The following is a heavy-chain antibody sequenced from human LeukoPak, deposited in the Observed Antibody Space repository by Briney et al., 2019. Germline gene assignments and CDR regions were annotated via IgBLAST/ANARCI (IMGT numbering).Heavy chain of an antibody. CDR2: IYTGGST. CDR3: ARDPGGYSSGGELDV. Sequence: GGSLRLSCAASGFTVSSNYMSWVRQAPGKGLEWVSLIYTGGSTYYADSVKGRFTISRDNAKNSLYLQMNSLRAEDMAVYYCARDPGGYSSGGELDVWGKGTTVTVSS. J-gene: IGHJ6*04. CDR1: GFTVSSNY. V-gene: IGHV3-66*01. D-gene: IGHD6-19*01.